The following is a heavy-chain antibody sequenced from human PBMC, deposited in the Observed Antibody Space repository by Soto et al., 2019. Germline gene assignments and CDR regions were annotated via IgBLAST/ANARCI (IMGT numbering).Heavy chain of an antibody. CDR3: ARSPIAATGSLDH. CDR2: FDPEDGET. Sequence: GASVKVSCKVSGYTLTELSMHWVRQAPGKGLEWMGGFDPEDGETIYAQKFQGRVTMTEDTSTDTAYMELWALRSDDTAVYYCARSPIAATGSLDHWGQGTLVTVSS. D-gene: IGHD1-1*01. CDR1: GYTLTELS. V-gene: IGHV1-24*01. J-gene: IGHJ4*02.